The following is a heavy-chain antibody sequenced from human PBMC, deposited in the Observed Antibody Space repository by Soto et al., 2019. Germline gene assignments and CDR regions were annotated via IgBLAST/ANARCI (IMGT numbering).Heavy chain of an antibody. CDR2: ISYDGSNK. D-gene: IGHD7-27*01. CDR3: AKDDPPPLGSDAFDI. V-gene: IGHV3-30*18. CDR1: GFTFSSYG. Sequence: QVQLVESGGGVVQPGRSLRLSCAASGFTFSSYGMHWVRQAPGKGLERVAVISYDGSNKYYADSVKGRFTISRDNSKNTLYLQMNSLRAEDTAVYYCAKDDPPPLGSDAFDIWGQGTMVTVSS. J-gene: IGHJ3*02.